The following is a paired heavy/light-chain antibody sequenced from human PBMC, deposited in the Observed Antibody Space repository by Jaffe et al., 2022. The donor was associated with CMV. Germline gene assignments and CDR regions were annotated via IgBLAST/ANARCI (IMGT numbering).Heavy chain of an antibody. Sequence: EVQLEESGGGLVQPGGSLRVSCGASGFRLRSYWMNWVRQAPGKGLEWVASMKQDGSETYYVDSVKGRFTIYRDNAQNSLYLQMNSLRVEDTAVYYCARGGESSRCYWCRNPNSYYFYMDVWGKGTTVAVSS. CDR3: ARGGESSRCYWCRNPNSYYFYMDV. CDR2: MKQDGSET. V-gene: IGHV3-7*03. D-gene: IGHD3-10*01. J-gene: IGHJ6*03. CDR1: GFRLRSYW.
Light chain of an antibody. Sequence: DIQMTQSPSSLSASVGDRVTITCRAGESINSHLNWYQQKAGKAPKLLIYGASNLQTGVPSRFSGSGSGTDFTLTISSLQPEDFAIYYCQQSYSSPWTFGRGTKVEI. CDR1: ESINSH. CDR3: QQSYSSPWT. CDR2: GAS. J-gene: IGKJ1*01. V-gene: IGKV1-39*01.